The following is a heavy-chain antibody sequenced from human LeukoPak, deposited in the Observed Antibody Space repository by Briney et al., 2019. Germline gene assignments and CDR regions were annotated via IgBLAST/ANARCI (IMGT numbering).Heavy chain of an antibody. CDR1: GGSISSGGYY. CDR3: ARDRSKGFDY. V-gene: IGHV4-31*03. Sequence: SQTLSLTCTVSGGSISSGGYYWSWIRQHPGKGLEWIGYIYYSGSTYYNPSLKSRVTISVDTSKNQFSLKLSSVTAADTAVYCCARDRSKGFDYWGQGTLVTVSS. CDR2: IYYSGST. J-gene: IGHJ4*02.